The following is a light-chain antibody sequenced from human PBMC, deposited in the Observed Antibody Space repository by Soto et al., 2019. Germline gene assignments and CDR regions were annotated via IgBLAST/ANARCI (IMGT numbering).Light chain of an antibody. CDR3: QQYQNWPPEGT. Sequence: EIVMTQSPATLSVSPGERATLSCRASQTINSQLAWYQQKPGQAPRLLMYGASTRATGVPARFSGSGYGTEFTLTISSLQFEDFGVYYCQQYQNWPPEGTFGQGTKVEIK. CDR1: QTINSQ. V-gene: IGKV3-15*01. CDR2: GAS. J-gene: IGKJ1*01.